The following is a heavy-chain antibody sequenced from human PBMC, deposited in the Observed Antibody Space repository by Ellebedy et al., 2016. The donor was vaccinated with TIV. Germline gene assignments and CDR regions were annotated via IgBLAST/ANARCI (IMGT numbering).Heavy chain of an antibody. CDR3: AAAAGAGDDAFDI. Sequence: GESLKISCAASGFTFSRYSMNWVRQAPGKGLEWVSYISSSSSTIYYADSVKGRFTISRDKAKNSPYLQMNSLRAEDTAVYYCAAAAGAGDDAFDIWGQGTMVTVS. J-gene: IGHJ3*02. CDR1: GFTFSRYS. D-gene: IGHD6-13*01. V-gene: IGHV3-48*01. CDR2: ISSSSSTI.